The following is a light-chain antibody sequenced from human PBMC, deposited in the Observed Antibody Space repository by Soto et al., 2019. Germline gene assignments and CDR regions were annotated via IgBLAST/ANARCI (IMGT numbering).Light chain of an antibody. Sequence: QSVLTQPASVSGSPGQSITISCTGTSSDVDTYKYVSWYQQHPGKAPKLMIYEVSYRPSGVSDRFSGSKSGHTASLTISGLQAEDEADYYCCSYAGSTTRVQFGGGTKVTVL. J-gene: IGLJ2*01. CDR1: SSDVDTYKY. CDR3: CSYAGSTTRVQ. V-gene: IGLV2-14*01. CDR2: EVS.